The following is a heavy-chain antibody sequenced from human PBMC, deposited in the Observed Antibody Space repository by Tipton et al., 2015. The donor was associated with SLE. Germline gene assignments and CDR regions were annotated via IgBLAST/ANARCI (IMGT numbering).Heavy chain of an antibody. CDR3: AKDVAERWLHRAIDS. CDR2: IRYDGTHK. D-gene: IGHD5-24*01. V-gene: IGHV3-30*02. Sequence: GSLRLSCSASGFNFRSFGMHWVRQAPGKGLEWLAFIRYDGTHKFYADSVRGRFIISRDNSKNTLYLELNSLRAEDTGTFYCAKDVAERWLHRAIDSWGQGTLVTVSS. CDR1: GFNFRSFG. J-gene: IGHJ4*02.